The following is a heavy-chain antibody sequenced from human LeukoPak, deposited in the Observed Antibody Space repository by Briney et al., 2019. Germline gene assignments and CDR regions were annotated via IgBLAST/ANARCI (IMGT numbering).Heavy chain of an antibody. Sequence: TSETLSLTCAVYGGSFSGYYWSWIRQPPGKGLEWIGEINHSGSTNYNPSLKSRVTLSVDTSKTQFSLKLGSVTAADTAVYYCARGLVVDAFDIWGQGTMVTVSS. D-gene: IGHD2-15*01. CDR1: GGSFSGYY. J-gene: IGHJ3*02. CDR3: ARGLVVDAFDI. V-gene: IGHV4-34*01. CDR2: INHSGST.